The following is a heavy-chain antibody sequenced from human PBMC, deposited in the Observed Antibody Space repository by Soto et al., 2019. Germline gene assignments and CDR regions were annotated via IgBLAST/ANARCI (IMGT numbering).Heavy chain of an antibody. Sequence: QVQLVESGGGVVQPGRSLRLSCAASGFTFSSYGMHWVRQAPGKGLEWVAVISYDGSNKYYADSVKGRFTISRDNSKNTLYLQMNSLRAEDTAVYYCAKGHTNDYWGQGTLVTVSS. CDR3: AKGHTNDY. J-gene: IGHJ4*02. CDR2: ISYDGSNK. V-gene: IGHV3-30*18. CDR1: GFTFSSYG.